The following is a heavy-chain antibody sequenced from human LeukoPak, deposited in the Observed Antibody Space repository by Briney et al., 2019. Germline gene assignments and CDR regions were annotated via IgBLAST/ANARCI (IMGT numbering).Heavy chain of an antibody. J-gene: IGHJ4*02. D-gene: IGHD3/OR15-3a*01. CDR3: ARFETRGTGDSDF. CDR1: GFTFRSYS. CDR2: ISGDSVHI. V-gene: IGHV3-21*01. Sequence: GPLRLSCEGTGFTFRSYSMNWVRQAPGKGLEWVSSISGDSVHIFYADSVKGRFTISRDDAKSSLYLQMNSLRAEDTAVYYCARFETRGTGDSDFWGQGTLVTVSS.